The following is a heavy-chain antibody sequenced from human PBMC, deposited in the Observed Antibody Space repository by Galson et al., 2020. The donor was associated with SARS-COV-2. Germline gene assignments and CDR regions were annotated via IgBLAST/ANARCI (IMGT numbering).Heavy chain of an antibody. CDR2: ISWNSGNI. Sequence: LRLSCAASGFTFDNYAMPWVRQAPGKGLEWVSVISWNSGNIVYAESVKGRFTISRDNAKNSLYLQMNSLRVEDTALYYCAKDINPVAGTYFDYWGQGILVTVSS. CDR1: GFTFDNYA. V-gene: IGHV3-9*01. J-gene: IGHJ4*02. CDR3: AKDINPVAGTYFDY. D-gene: IGHD6-19*01.